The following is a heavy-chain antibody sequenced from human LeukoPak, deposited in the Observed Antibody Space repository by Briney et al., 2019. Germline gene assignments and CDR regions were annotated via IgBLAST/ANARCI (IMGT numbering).Heavy chain of an antibody. CDR2: IYTSGST. Sequence: PSETLSLTCIVSGGSINNHYWTWIRQPAGKGLEWIGRIYTSGSTNYNPSLKSRVTMSVDTSKNQFSLKLSSVTAADTAVYYCARLDRYCSSTSCRSYYYYMDVWGKGTTVTVSS. CDR3: ARLDRYCSSTSCRSYYYYMDV. D-gene: IGHD2-2*01. CDR1: GGSINNHY. J-gene: IGHJ6*03. V-gene: IGHV4-4*07.